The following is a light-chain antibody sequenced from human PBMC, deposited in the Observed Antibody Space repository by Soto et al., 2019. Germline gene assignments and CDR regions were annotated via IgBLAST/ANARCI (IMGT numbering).Light chain of an antibody. V-gene: IGLV1-44*01. CDR3: AAWDDSLNVYV. Sequence: QSVLTQPPSASGTPGQRVTISCSGSSSNIGSNTVNWYQQLPGTAPKLLIYSNNQRPSGVPDRFSGSKSGTSASLAISGLQSEDESDYYCAAWDDSLNVYVFGPGSKVTV. CDR1: SSNIGSNT. J-gene: IGLJ1*01. CDR2: SNN.